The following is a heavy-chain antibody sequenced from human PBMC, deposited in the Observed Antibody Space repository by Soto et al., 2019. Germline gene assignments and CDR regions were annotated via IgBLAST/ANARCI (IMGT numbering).Heavy chain of an antibody. J-gene: IGHJ4*02. D-gene: IGHD3-16*01. V-gene: IGHV3-30*03. CDR3: ARGGDVLDY. Sequence: QVQLVESGGGVVRPGKSLTLSCTGSGFAFGGFGIHWVRQTPGKGLEWLAMTSSDGSKKYLADSVKGRFTVSRDMSRTMVFLQMDNLRLEDTAVYYCARGGDVLDYWGRGALVTVSS. CDR2: TSSDGSKK. CDR1: GFAFGGFG.